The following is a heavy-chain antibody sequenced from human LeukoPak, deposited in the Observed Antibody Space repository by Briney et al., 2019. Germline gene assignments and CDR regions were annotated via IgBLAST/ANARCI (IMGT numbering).Heavy chain of an antibody. CDR2: IRYDGSNK. CDR3: ATDVHPGNNWFDP. CDR1: GFSFSDFG. Sequence: GGSLRLSCAASGFSFSDFGMHWVHQAPGKGLEWVAFIRYDGSNKYYADSVKGRFTISRDDSKNTLYLQMNSLRAEDTAVYYCATDVHPGNNWFDPWGQGTLVTVSS. J-gene: IGHJ5*02. V-gene: IGHV3-30*02. D-gene: IGHD1-1*01.